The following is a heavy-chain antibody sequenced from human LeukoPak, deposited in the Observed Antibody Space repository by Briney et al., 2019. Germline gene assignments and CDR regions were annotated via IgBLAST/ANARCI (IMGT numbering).Heavy chain of an antibody. Sequence: PGGSLRLSCAASGFIFSTYGMHWVRQAPGKGLEWVAYISYGGSRKNYADSVKGRFNISRDNSKNTLFLQMSSLKAEDTAVYYCAKKLIGNVDYVDYWGQGTLVTVAS. CDR2: ISYGGSRK. CDR3: AKKLIGNVDYVDY. J-gene: IGHJ4*02. D-gene: IGHD3-22*01. V-gene: IGHV3-30*02. CDR1: GFIFSTYG.